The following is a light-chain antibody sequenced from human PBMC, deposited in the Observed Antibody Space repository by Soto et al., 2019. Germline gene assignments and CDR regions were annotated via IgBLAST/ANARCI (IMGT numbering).Light chain of an antibody. CDR3: QQFTYPLT. J-gene: IGKJ4*01. Sequence: IQLTQSPSSLSASVGDRVTITCRASQAIRRALAGYQQKPGKALNLLISDASSLESGVPSRFSGSGSGTDFTLSIISLQPEDFATYFCQQFTYPLTFGGGTKVELK. CDR1: QAIRRA. CDR2: DAS. V-gene: IGKV1-13*02.